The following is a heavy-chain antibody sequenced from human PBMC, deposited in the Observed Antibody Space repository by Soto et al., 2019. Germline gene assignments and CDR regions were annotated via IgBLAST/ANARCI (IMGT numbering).Heavy chain of an antibody. V-gene: IGHV4-59*02. D-gene: IGHD3-22*01. CDR2: VHHSGGT. CDR3: ARAPAEYYDERGKGTRYFDY. CDR1: GGSVSGYY. J-gene: IGHJ4*02. Sequence: KASETLSLTCTVSGGSVSGYYWSWIRQPPGKGLEWIGYVHHSGGTNYNPSMQSRVTMSIDTSKNRFSLRLNSVTPTDTAVYYCARAPAEYYDERGKGTRYFDYWGQGTLVTVSS.